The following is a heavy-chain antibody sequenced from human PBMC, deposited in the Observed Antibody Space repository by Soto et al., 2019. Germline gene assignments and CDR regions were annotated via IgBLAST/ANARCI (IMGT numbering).Heavy chain of an antibody. V-gene: IGHV1-8*01. D-gene: IGHD3-10*01. CDR1: GDTFTTHE. CDR2: INPNSGNI. CDR3: ARGRASGSDYRLDY. Sequence: ASVKVSYKASGDTFTTHEINWVRQATGHRLEWMGWINPNSGNIGYAQRFQGRDTMTRDTAIRTAYMEVTSLRSDDTAVYYWARGRASGSDYRLDYWGQGTLATVSS. J-gene: IGHJ4*02.